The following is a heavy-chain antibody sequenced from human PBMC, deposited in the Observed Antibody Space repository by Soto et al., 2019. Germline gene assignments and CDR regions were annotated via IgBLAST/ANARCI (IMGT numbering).Heavy chain of an antibody. D-gene: IGHD2-15*01. V-gene: IGHV3-23*01. CDR3: AKDPRRGYCSGGSCYPSFDY. CDR2: ISGSGGST. Sequence: EVQLLESGGGLVQPGGSLRLSCAASGFAFASYPMSWVRQAPGKGLEWVSAISGSGGSTYYADSVKGRFSISSDNPKNTLYLQMDSLRVEDTAVYYCAKDPRRGYCSGGSCYPSFDYWGQGTLVTVSS. J-gene: IGHJ4*02. CDR1: GFAFASYP.